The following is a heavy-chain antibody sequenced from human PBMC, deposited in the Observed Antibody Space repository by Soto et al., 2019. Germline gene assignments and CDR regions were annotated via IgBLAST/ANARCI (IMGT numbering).Heavy chain of an antibody. J-gene: IGHJ3*02. CDR1: GISLSTSGVG. Sequence: GSGPTLVNPTQTLTLTCTLSGISLSTSGVGLGWIRQTPGKALEWLALIYWNDDKHYSPSLRTRLTITKDTSKNQAVLTMTNMDPVDTATYYCARGLATLPVFAFDIWDQGTVVTVSS. D-gene: IGHD6-6*01. CDR2: IYWNDDK. CDR3: ARGLATLPVFAFDI. V-gene: IGHV2-5*01.